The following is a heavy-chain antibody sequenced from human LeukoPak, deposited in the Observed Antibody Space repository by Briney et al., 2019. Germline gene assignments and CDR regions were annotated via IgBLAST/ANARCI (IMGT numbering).Heavy chain of an antibody. V-gene: IGHV4-39*01. Sequence: SETLSLTCSVSGGSINNFVYYWDWIRQPPGKALEWIGDIYQTGTTYYNPSFESRVTISADTSNNQVSLKMNAVTAADTAVYYCARRRGSSSGGPFDYWGRGTLVIVSS. CDR3: ARRRGSSSGGPFDY. D-gene: IGHD6-25*01. J-gene: IGHJ4*02. CDR1: GGSINNFVYY. CDR2: IYQTGTT.